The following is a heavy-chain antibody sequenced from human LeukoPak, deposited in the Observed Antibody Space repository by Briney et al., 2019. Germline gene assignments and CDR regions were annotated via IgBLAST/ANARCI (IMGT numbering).Heavy chain of an antibody. D-gene: IGHD1-26*01. CDR2: IFYSGST. CDR1: GGSVSGYY. CDR3: ARGEWDLLFDY. Sequence: SETLSLTCTVSGGSVSGYYWSWIRQPPGKGLEWIGYIFYSGSTNYNPSLKSRVTISVDTSKNQFSLKLSSVTAADTAVYYCARGEWDLLFDYWGQGTLVTVSS. V-gene: IGHV4-59*02. J-gene: IGHJ4*02.